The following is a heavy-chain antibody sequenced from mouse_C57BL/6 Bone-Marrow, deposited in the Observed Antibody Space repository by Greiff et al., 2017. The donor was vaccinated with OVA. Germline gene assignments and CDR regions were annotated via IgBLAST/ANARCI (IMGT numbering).Heavy chain of an antibody. Sequence: EVMLVESGAGLVKPGGSLKLSCAASGFTFSSYAMSWVRQTPEKRLEWVAYISSGGDYIYYADTVKGRFTISRDNARNTLYLQMSSLKSEDTAMYYCTRDDYSNYHYAMDYWGQGTSVTVSS. V-gene: IGHV5-9-1*02. D-gene: IGHD2-5*01. CDR3: TRDDYSNYHYAMDY. CDR1: GFTFSSYA. CDR2: ISSGGDYI. J-gene: IGHJ4*01.